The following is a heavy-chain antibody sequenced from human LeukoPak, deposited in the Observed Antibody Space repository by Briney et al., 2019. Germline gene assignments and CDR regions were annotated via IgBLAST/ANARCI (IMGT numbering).Heavy chain of an antibody. V-gene: IGHV4-34*01. J-gene: IGHJ5*02. Sequence: PSETLSLTCAVYGGSFSGYYWSWIRRPPGKGLEWIGEINHSGSTNYNPSLKSRVTISVDTSRNQFSLKVSSVTAADPAVYYCARGVLRYFDWLLRTNWFDPWGQGTLVTVSS. CDR3: ARGVLRYFDWLLRTNWFDP. CDR1: GGSFSGYY. CDR2: INHSGST. D-gene: IGHD3-9*01.